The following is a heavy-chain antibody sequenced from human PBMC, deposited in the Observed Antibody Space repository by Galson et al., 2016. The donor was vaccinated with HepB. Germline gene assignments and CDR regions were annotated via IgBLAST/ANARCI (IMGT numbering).Heavy chain of an antibody. CDR3: ARSPPPPTPTAGSLDS. J-gene: IGHJ3*02. CDR2: IWFDGINK. Sequence: LRLSCATSRFTLTTYAIHWVRQAPGKGLEWLAVIWFDGINKFYADSVKGRFTISRDDSKNKVYPQLNSLRFEDTAVYYCARSPPPPTPTAGSLDSWCQGTEPTVSS. V-gene: IGHV3-33*01. CDR1: RFTLTTYA.